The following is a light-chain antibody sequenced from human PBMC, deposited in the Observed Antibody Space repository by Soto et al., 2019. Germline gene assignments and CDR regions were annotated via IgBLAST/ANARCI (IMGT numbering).Light chain of an antibody. J-gene: IGKJ1*01. CDR2: DAS. Sequence: DIQMTQSPSTLSASVVDRVTITCRASQTINNWLAWYQQKPGKAPKLLIYDASSLKSGVPSRFSGSGSGTEFTLTISSLQPDDFATYYCQQYNSYSSFGQGTKVDI. V-gene: IGKV1-5*01. CDR1: QTINNW. CDR3: QQYNSYSS.